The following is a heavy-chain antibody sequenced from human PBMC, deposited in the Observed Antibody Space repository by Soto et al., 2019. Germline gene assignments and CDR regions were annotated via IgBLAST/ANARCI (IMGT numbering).Heavy chain of an antibody. Sequence: EVQLVESGGGLIQPGGSLRLSCAASGFPVGGAYMSWVRQAPGKGLECVSVIYSGDDTNYADSVKGRFTISRDNSKNTLYLQINSLRAEDTAVYYCTRGRESSSRVWSAYRDGRDVWGQGTTVTVSS. CDR1: GFPVGGAY. J-gene: IGHJ6*02. CDR2: IYSGDDT. D-gene: IGHD3-3*01. V-gene: IGHV3-53*01. CDR3: TRGRESSSRVWSAYRDGRDV.